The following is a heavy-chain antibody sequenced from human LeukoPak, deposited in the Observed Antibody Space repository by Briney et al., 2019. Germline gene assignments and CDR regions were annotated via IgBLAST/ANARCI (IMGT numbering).Heavy chain of an antibody. D-gene: IGHD3-16*01. CDR3: TRDTSWGYYFDY. CDR1: GFTFGDYA. CDR2: IRSKAYGGTT. J-gene: IGHJ4*02. V-gene: IGHV3-49*04. Sequence: GGSLRLSCTASGFTFGDYAMSWVRQAPGKGLEWVGFIRSKAYGGTTEYAASVKGRFTISRDDSKSIAYLQMNSPKTEDTAVYYCTRDTSWGYYFDYWGQGTLVTVSS.